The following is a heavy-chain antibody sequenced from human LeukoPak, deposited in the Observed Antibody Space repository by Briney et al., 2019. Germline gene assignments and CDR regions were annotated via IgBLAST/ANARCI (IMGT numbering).Heavy chain of an antibody. V-gene: IGHV3-53*01. D-gene: IGHD3-16*01. J-gene: IGHJ2*01. CDR1: GFTVSSNY. Sequence: PGGSLRLSCAASGFTVSSNYMRWVRQAPGKGLEWVAVIYSGGSTYYAESVKSRFTTSRDNSKNTLYLQMNSLRAGDTAGDYCARDPKGDWYFELWWRGTLVIVSS. CDR2: IYSGGST. CDR3: ARDPKGDWYFEL.